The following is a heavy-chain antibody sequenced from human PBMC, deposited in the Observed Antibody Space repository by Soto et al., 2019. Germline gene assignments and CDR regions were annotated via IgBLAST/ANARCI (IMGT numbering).Heavy chain of an antibody. D-gene: IGHD5-12*01. CDR2: IYYSGST. J-gene: IGHJ6*02. Sequence: QVQLQESGPGLVKPSQTLSLTCTVSGGSISSGGYYWSCIRQHPGKGLEWIGYIYYSGSTYYNPSLKSRVTVSVDTSKNQFSLKLSSVTAADTAVYYCARDIVARRHDYYYYGMDVWGQGTTVTVSS. CDR1: GGSISSGGYY. CDR3: ARDIVARRHDYYYYGMDV. V-gene: IGHV4-31*03.